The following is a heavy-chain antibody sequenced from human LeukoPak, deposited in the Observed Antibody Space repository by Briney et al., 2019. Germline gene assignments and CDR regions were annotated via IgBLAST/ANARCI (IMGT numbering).Heavy chain of an antibody. CDR3: ARVRLVGISYYFDY. V-gene: IGHV3-53*01. CDR2: IYSGGST. J-gene: IGHJ4*02. D-gene: IGHD1-26*01. Sequence: GGPLRLSCAASGFTVTSNYMSWVRQAPGKGLEWVSIIYSGGSTYYEDSVKGRFTISRDNSRDSSKNTLYLQMNSLRVEDTAVYYCARVRLVGISYYFDYWGQGTLVSVSS. CDR1: GFTVTSNY.